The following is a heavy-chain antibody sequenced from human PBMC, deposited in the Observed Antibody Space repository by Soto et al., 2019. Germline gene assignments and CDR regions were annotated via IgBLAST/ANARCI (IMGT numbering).Heavy chain of an antibody. D-gene: IGHD1-26*01. V-gene: IGHV2-70*01. CDR3: ARIRYSGSYYGYFDY. CDR2: IDWDDDK. Sequence: ASGPTLVNPTQTLTLTCTFSGFSLSTSGMCVSWIRQPPGKALEWLALIDWDDDKYYSTSLKTRLTISKDTSKNQVVLTMTNMDPVDTAMYYCARIRYSGSYYGYFDYWGQGTLATVSS. CDR1: GFSLSTSGMC. J-gene: IGHJ4*02.